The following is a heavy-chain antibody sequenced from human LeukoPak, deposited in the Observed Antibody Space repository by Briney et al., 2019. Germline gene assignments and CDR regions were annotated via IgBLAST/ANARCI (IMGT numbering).Heavy chain of an antibody. V-gene: IGHV3-48*04. J-gene: IGHJ6*02. D-gene: IGHD3-22*01. CDR3: AREGSPEYYYDSSGYYSSYYYYGMDV. Sequence: GSLRLSCAASRFTFSNAWMSWVRQAPGKGLEWVSYISSSSSTIYYADSVKGRFTISRDNAKNSLYLQMNSLRAEDTAVYYCAREGSPEYYYDSSGYYSSYYYYGMDVWGQGTTVTVSS. CDR2: ISSSSSTI. CDR1: RFTFSNAW.